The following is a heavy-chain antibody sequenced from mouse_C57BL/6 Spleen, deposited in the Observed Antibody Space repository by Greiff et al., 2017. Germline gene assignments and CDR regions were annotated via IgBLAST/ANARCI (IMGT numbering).Heavy chain of an antibody. V-gene: IGHV5-2*01. J-gene: IGHJ3*01. D-gene: IGHD2-4*01. CDR3: ARQSYDYDGGPGFAY. CDR2: INSDGGST. CDR1: EYEFPSHD. Sequence: EVQLVESGGGLVQPGESLKLSCESNEYEFPSHDMSWVRKTPEKRLELVAAINSDGGSTYYPDTMERRFIISRDNTKKTLYLQMSSLRSEDTALYYCARQSYDYDGGPGFAYWGQGTLVTVSA.